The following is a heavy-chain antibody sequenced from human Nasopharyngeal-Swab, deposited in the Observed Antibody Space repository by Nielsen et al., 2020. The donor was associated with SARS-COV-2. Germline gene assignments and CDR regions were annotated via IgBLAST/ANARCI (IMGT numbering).Heavy chain of an antibody. CDR2: IYYIGNT. D-gene: IGHD2-15*01. J-gene: IGHJ5*02. CDR3: ARSGGQSTEYNWFDT. CDR1: GGSMSRYW. V-gene: IGHV4-59*01. Sequence: SETLSLTCTVSGGSMSRYWWSWIRQTPGKGLEWIGDIYYIGNTNYHPSLRSRVTMSVDTSKNQFSLRLSSVTAADTAVYYCARSGGQSTEYNWFDTWGQGTLVTVPS.